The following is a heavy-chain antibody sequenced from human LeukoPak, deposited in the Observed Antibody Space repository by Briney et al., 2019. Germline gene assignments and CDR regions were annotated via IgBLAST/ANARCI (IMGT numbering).Heavy chain of an antibody. J-gene: IGHJ4*02. D-gene: IGHD2-8*01. V-gene: IGHV3-30*02. CDR1: GFTFSSYG. Sequence: GRSLRLSCAASGFTFSSYGMHWVRQAPGKGLEWVAFIRYDGSNKYYADSVKGRFTISRDNSKNTLYLQMNSLRAEDTAVYYCAKDLRPKDYIVLMVYAIGFWGQGTLVTVSS. CDR2: IRYDGSNK. CDR3: AKDLRPKDYIVLMVYAIGF.